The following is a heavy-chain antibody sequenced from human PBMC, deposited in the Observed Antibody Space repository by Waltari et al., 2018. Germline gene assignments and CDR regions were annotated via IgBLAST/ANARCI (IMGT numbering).Heavy chain of an antibody. V-gene: IGHV1-18*01. CDR1: GYTFTSYG. CDR3: ARALIFGSPYYFDY. CDR2: LSAYNGNT. Sequence: VQLVQSGAEVKKPGESLKISCKGSGYTFTSYGISWVRQAPGQGLEWMGWLSAYNGNTNYAQKPQGRVTMTTDTSTSTAYMELRSLRSDDTAVYYCARALIFGSPYYFDYWGQGTLVTVSS. J-gene: IGHJ4*02. D-gene: IGHD3-3*02.